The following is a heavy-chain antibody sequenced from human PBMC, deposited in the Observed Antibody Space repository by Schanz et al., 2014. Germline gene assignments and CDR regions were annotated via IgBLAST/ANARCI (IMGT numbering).Heavy chain of an antibody. CDR1: GFSFSDYG. J-gene: IGHJ4*02. CDR3: ARGDMVRGVFDY. V-gene: IGHV3-30*03. D-gene: IGHD3-10*01. CDR2: ISYHGSEK. Sequence: VQLVESGGSVVQPGRSLRLSCAGSGFSFSDYGMHWVRQAPGRGLEWVAVISYHGSEKYYADSVKGRFTISRDNSKNTLYLQMNSLRTEDTAVYYCARGDMVRGVFDYWGQGTLVTVSS.